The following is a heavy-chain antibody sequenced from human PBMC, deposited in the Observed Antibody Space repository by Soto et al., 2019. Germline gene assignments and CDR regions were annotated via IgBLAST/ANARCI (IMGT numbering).Heavy chain of an antibody. V-gene: IGHV3-7*05. Sequence: GGSLRLSCAASGFTFSSYAMSWVRQAPGKGLEWVANIKQDGSEKYYVDSVKGRFTISRDNAKNSLYLQMNSLRAEDTAVYYCARDSRYYDSSGDFDYWGQGTLVTVSS. CDR1: GFTFSSYA. D-gene: IGHD3-22*01. CDR2: IKQDGSEK. CDR3: ARDSRYYDSSGDFDY. J-gene: IGHJ4*02.